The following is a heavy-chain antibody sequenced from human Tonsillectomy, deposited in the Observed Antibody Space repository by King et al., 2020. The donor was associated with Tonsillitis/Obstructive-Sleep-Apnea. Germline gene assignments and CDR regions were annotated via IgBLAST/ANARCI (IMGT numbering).Heavy chain of an antibody. CDR1: GFTFSSYG. V-gene: IGHV3-30*18. CDR3: EKGGEAFDY. CDR2: ISYDGSNK. D-gene: IGHD3-16*01. J-gene: IGHJ4*02. Sequence: VQLVESGGGEVQPGRSLRLSCAVSGFTFSSYGLHWVRQAPGKGLEWVAVISYDGSNKYYADSVKGRFTISRDNSKNTLYLQMNSLRAEDTAVYYCEKGGEAFDYWGQGTLVTVSS.